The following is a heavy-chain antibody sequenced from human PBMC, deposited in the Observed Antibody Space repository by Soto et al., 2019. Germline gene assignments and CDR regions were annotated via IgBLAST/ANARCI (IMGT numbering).Heavy chain of an antibody. CDR1: GFTFSSYA. D-gene: IGHD3-10*01. V-gene: IGHV3-23*01. J-gene: IGHJ4*02. Sequence: GGSLRLSCAASGFTFSSYAMSWVRQAPGKGLEWASAISGSGGSTYYADSVKGRFTISRDNSKNTLYLQMNSLRAEDTAVYYCAKDAARFGELLTHYFDYWGQGTLVTVSS. CDR2: ISGSGGST. CDR3: AKDAARFGELLTHYFDY.